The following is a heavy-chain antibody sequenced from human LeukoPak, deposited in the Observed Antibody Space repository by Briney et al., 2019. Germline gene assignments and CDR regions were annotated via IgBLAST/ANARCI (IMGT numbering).Heavy chain of an antibody. D-gene: IGHD2-15*01. V-gene: IGHV1-18*01. Sequence: ASVKVSCKASGHTFTSYGISWVRQAPGQGLEWMGWISAYHRNTNSAQKLQGRVTMTAHTSTSTAYMQLRSLRSNDTAVYYCARCSGGSCYSGWFDPWGQGTLVTVSS. CDR2: ISAYHRNT. CDR3: ARCSGGSCYSGWFDP. CDR1: GHTFTSYG. J-gene: IGHJ5*02.